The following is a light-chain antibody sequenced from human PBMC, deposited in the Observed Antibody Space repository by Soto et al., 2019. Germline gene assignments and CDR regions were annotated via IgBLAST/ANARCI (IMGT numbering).Light chain of an antibody. V-gene: IGKV1-5*03. Sequence: DIQMTQSPSTLSASVGDRVTITCRASQSITDWLAWYQQKPGKAPKFLIYKASNLEGGVSSRLSGSGSGTEFTLTSSSVQPDDFATYYCQYWDDYSWTFGQGTKVEIK. CDR2: KAS. CDR3: QYWDDYSWT. CDR1: QSITDW. J-gene: IGKJ1*01.